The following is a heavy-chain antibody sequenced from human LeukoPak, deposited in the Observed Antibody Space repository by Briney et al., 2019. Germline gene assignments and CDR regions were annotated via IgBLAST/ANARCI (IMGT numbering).Heavy chain of an antibody. D-gene: IGHD1-1*01. CDR2: LSLSGSDSATI. Sequence: PSETLSLTCTVSGGSISSYYWSWIRQPAGKGLEWIGRLSLSGSDSATISYTPSLKSRVTMSVDTSKNVFSLKLTSVTAADTALYYCTRSAAWNERFDSWGQGTLVTVSS. CDR1: GGSISSYY. V-gene: IGHV4-4*07. J-gene: IGHJ4*02. CDR3: TRSAAWNERFDS.